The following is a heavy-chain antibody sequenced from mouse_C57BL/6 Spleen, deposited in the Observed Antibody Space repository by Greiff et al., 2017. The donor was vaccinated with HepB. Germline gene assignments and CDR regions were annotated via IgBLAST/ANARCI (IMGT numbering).Heavy chain of an antibody. CDR2: INPNNGGT. J-gene: IGHJ2*01. CDR1: GYTFTDYN. Sequence: VQLQQSGPELVKPGASVKMSCKASGYTFTDYNMHWVKQSHGKSLEWIGYINPNNGGTSYNQKFKGKATLTVNKSSSTAYMELRSLTSEDSAVYSCAQSLRYYFDYWGQGTTLTVSS. D-gene: IGHD2-12*01. CDR3: AQSLRYYFDY. V-gene: IGHV1-22*01.